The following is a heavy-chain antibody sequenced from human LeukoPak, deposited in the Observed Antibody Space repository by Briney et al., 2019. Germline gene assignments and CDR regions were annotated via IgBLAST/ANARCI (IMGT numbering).Heavy chain of an antibody. CDR2: ISTSGSTI. V-gene: IGHV3-11*04. J-gene: IGHJ6*03. Sequence: GGSLRLSCAASGCSFSDYYMSWVRQAPRKGLEWVSYISTSGSTIYYADSVKGRFTISRDNAKSSLYLQMNSRRAEDTAVYYCARCYDSSGYYSNYHMDVWGKGTTVTVS. D-gene: IGHD3-22*01. CDR1: GCSFSDYY. CDR3: ARCYDSSGYYSNYHMDV.